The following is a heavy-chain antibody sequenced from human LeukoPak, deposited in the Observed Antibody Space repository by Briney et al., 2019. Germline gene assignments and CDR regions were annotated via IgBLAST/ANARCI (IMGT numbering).Heavy chain of an antibody. V-gene: IGHV1-2*02. CDR3: ATSAAGSSTWYFSLDY. J-gene: IGHJ4*02. Sequence: ASVKVSCKTSRYSFTGYYIHWVRQAAGQGLEWMGWINPSSGDTNYAQKFQGTVTMTRDTSLSTAYMELSRLTSDDTAIFFCATSAAGSSTWYFSLDYWGQGTPVTVSS. CDR2: INPSSGDT. D-gene: IGHD6-13*01. CDR1: RYSFTGYY.